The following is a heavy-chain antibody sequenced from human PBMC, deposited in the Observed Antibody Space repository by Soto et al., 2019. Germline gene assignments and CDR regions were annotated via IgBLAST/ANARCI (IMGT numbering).Heavy chain of an antibody. CDR3: ARCSSGWANYYYYYMDV. D-gene: IGHD6-19*01. Sequence: PGGSLRLSCAASGFTFSSYAMSWVRQAPGKGLEWVSYISSSSSTIYYADSVKGRFTISRDNAKNTLYLQMNSLRAEDTAVYYCARCSSGWANYYYYYMDVWGKGTTVTVSS. CDR2: ISSSSSTI. J-gene: IGHJ6*03. CDR1: GFTFSSYA. V-gene: IGHV3-48*01.